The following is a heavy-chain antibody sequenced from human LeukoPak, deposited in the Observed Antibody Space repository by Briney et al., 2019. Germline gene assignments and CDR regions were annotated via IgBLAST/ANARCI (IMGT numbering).Heavy chain of an antibody. CDR1: GGTFSSYA. CDR3: ARAPYNYYDSSGYSQGVGY. Sequence: SVKVSCKASGGTFSSYAISWVRQAPGQGLEWMGGIIPIFGTANYAQKFQGRVTITADESTSTAYMGLSSLRSEDTAVYYCARAPYNYYDSSGYSQGVGYWGQGTLVTVSS. CDR2: IIPIFGTA. V-gene: IGHV1-69*13. J-gene: IGHJ4*02. D-gene: IGHD3-22*01.